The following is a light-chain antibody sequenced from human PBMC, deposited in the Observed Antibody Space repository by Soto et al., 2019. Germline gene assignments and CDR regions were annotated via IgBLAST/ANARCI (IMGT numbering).Light chain of an antibody. CDR2: GES. V-gene: IGKV1-12*01. CDR1: QAVRND. J-gene: IGKJ5*01. CDR3: QQANRFLIT. Sequence: SSGSASVGGRGTRAGRASQAVRNDVAWYQQKPGKAPTLLIHGESSLQSGVPPRYSGSGYGTDFTLTISSLQTEDFAPYYCQQANRFLITFGQGTRL.